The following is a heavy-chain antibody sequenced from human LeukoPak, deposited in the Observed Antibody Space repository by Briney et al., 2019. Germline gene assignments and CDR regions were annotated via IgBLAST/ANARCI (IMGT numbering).Heavy chain of an antibody. J-gene: IGHJ4*02. CDR2: IYNSGST. CDR1: GGSITSNF. V-gene: IGHV4-59*08. D-gene: IGHD1-1*01. CDR3: ARAKPNWNPPDY. Sequence: SETLSLTCTVSGGSITSNFWSWIRQPPGKGLEWIGYIYNSGSTSYNPSLKSRATISGDTPKNQFSLNLNSVTAADTAVYYCARAKPNWNPPDYRGQGTLVTVSS.